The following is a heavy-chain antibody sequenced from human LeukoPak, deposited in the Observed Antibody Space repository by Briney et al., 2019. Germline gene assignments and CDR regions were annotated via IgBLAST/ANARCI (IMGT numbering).Heavy chain of an antibody. J-gene: IGHJ6*02. CDR3: ARDGRTIFGAYGMDV. D-gene: IGHD3-3*01. Sequence: SETLSLTRAVSGGSISSGGYYWSWIRQHPGKGLEWIGYIYYSGSTYYNPSLKSRVTISVDTSKNRFSLKLSSVTAADTAVYYCARDGRTIFGAYGMDVWGQGTTVTVSS. V-gene: IGHV4-31*11. CDR1: GGSISSGGYY. CDR2: IYYSGST.